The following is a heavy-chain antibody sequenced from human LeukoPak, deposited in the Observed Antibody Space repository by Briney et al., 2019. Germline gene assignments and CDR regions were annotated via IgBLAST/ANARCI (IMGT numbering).Heavy chain of an antibody. Sequence: ASVTVSCKASGGTFSSHAISWVRQAPGQGLEWMGGIIPIFGTANYAQKFQGRVTITTDESTSTAYMELSSLRSEDTAVYYCARNPDSTEYYYYYYMDVWGKGTTVTVSS. CDR3: ARNPDSTEYYYYYYMDV. V-gene: IGHV1-69*05. D-gene: IGHD1-14*01. CDR1: GGTFSSHA. J-gene: IGHJ6*03. CDR2: IIPIFGTA.